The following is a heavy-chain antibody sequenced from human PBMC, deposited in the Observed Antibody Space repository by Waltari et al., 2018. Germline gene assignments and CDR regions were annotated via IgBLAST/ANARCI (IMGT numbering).Heavy chain of an antibody. CDR1: TFPFRAFW. CDR2: IKQDGSEK. D-gene: IGHD4-17*01. Sequence: EVHLVESGGGLVQPGGSLRLSCAAPTFPFRAFWMSWVRQAPGKGLEWVANIKQDGSEKYYMDAVEGRFTISRDNAKNSVYLQMNSLRVEDTAVYYCARDRLGYGDYDYWGQGTLVTVSS. V-gene: IGHV3-7*01. CDR3: ARDRLGYGDYDY. J-gene: IGHJ4*02.